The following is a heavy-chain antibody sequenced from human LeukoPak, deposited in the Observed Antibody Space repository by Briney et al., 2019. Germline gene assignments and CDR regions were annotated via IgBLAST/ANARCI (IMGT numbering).Heavy chain of an antibody. Sequence: PSETLSLTCTVSGGSINSSSYYWGWIRQPPGKGLEWIGSIYYSGSTYYNPSLKSRVTISVDTSKNQFSLKLSSVTAADTAVYYCASGPGYDNWFDPWGQGTLVTVSS. V-gene: IGHV4-39*01. CDR3: ASGPGYDNWFDP. D-gene: IGHD3-22*01. CDR2: IYYSGST. CDR1: GGSINSSSYY. J-gene: IGHJ5*02.